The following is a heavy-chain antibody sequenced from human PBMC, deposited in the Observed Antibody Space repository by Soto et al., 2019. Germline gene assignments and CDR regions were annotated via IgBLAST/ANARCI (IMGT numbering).Heavy chain of an antibody. Sequence: PGGSLRLSCTASGFTFGDYAMSWFRQAPGKGLEWVGFIRSKAYGGTTEYATSVKGRFTISRDDSKSIAYLQMNSLKTEDTAVYYCTKRSGGSYIRGTDYGYPEALVTVSS. CDR1: GFTFGDYA. CDR2: IRSKAYGGTT. V-gene: IGHV3-49*03. CDR3: TKRSGGSYIRGTDY. J-gene: IGHJ4*01. D-gene: IGHD2-15*01.